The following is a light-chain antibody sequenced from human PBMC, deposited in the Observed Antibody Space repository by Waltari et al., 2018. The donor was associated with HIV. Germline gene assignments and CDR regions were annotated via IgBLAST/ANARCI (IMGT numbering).Light chain of an antibody. CDR3: QQDGSSLVT. Sequence: EIVLTQSPGTLSLSPGERATPSCRASQSVSSSYLAWYQQIPGQAPRLLIYGASSSATDIPDRFSGRGSVTDFTLTISRLEPEDVAVYYCQQDGSSLVTFGGGTKVEIK. J-gene: IGKJ4*01. V-gene: IGKV3-20*01. CDR2: GAS. CDR1: QSVSSSY.